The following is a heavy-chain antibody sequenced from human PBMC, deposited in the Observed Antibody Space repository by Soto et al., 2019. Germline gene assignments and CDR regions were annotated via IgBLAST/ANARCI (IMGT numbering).Heavy chain of an antibody. V-gene: IGHV3-33*01. CDR1: GFTFSSYG. J-gene: IGHJ4*02. Sequence: QVQLVESGGGVVQPGRSLRLSCAASGFTFSSYGMHWVRQAPGKGLEWVAVIRYDGSNKYYADSVKGRFTISRDNSKNTLYLQMNSLRAEDTAVYYCARDEEYCSGGSCYTQSSVPGDWGQGTLVTVSS. CDR3: ARDEEYCSGGSCYTQSSVPGD. CDR2: IRYDGSNK. D-gene: IGHD2-15*01.